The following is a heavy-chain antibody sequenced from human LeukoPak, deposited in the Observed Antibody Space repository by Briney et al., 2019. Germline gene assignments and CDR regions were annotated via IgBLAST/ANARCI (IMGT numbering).Heavy chain of an antibody. CDR2: IDPNSGAT. Sequence: ASVKVSCKASGYTFTGCNMHWVRQAPGQGLEWMGWIDPNSGATNYAQKFQGRVTMTRVTSISTAYMELSRLRSDDTAMYYCARVGLTRGEAFDIWGQGTMVTVSS. V-gene: IGHV1-2*02. CDR1: GYTFTGCN. D-gene: IGHD3-16*01. J-gene: IGHJ3*02. CDR3: ARVGLTRGEAFDI.